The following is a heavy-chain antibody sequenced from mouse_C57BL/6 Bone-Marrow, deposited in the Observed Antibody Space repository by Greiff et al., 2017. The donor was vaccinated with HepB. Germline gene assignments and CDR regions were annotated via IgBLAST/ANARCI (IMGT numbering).Heavy chain of an antibody. Sequence: EVKLQESGPGLVKPSQSLSLTCSVTGYSITSGYYWNWLRQFPGNKLEWMGKISYDGSNNYNPSLKNRISITRDTSKNHLYLKLNSMTTEDTATYYWARGPGLFDYWGQGTTLTVSS. V-gene: IGHV3-6*01. CDR1: GYSITSGYY. CDR3: ARGPGLFDY. J-gene: IGHJ2*01. CDR2: ISYDGSN.